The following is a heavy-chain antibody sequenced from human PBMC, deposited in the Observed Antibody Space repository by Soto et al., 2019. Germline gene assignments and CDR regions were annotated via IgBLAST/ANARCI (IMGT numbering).Heavy chain of an antibody. V-gene: IGHV4-59*01. CDR2: IYYSGST. CDR3: AREGQWLVPDY. D-gene: IGHD6-19*01. CDR1: GGSISSYY. J-gene: IGHJ4*02. Sequence: QVQLQESGPGLVKPSETLSLTCTVSGGSISSYYWSWIRQPPGKGLEWIGYIYYSGSTNYNPSLKSRVTISVDTSKNQFSLKLSSVTAADTAVYYCAREGQWLVPDYWGQGTLVTVSS.